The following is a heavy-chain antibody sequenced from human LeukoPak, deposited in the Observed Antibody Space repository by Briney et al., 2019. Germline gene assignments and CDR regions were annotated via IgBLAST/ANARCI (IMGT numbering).Heavy chain of an antibody. Sequence: ASVKVSCKASGYTFTGNYMHWVRQAPGQGLEWMGWINPNSGGTNYAQKFQGRVTMTRGTSISTAYMELSRLRSDDTAVYYCARSEEQWLSPFFDYWGQGTLVTVSS. J-gene: IGHJ4*02. D-gene: IGHD6-19*01. CDR2: INPNSGGT. CDR3: ARSEEQWLSPFFDY. CDR1: GYTFTGNY. V-gene: IGHV1-2*02.